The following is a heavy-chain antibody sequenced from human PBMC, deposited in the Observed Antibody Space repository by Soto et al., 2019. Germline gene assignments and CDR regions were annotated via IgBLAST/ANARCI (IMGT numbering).Heavy chain of an antibody. V-gene: IGHV3-48*03. CDR2: ISSSGDLI. D-gene: IGHD2-21*02. J-gene: IGHJ4*02. CDR1: GFTFSSYE. CDR3: AREEIKCGGDCFSL. Sequence: EVQLVESGGDLVQPGGSLRLSCAASGFTFSSYEMNWVRQAPGRGLEWISYISSSGDLIYYADSVRGRFTVSRDSAKNSVYLQMNSLRAEDTAVYYCAREEIKCGGDCFSLWGQGTLVTVSS.